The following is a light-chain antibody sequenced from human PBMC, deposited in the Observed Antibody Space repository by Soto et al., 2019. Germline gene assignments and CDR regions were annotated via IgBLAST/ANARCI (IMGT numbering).Light chain of an antibody. CDR1: NXNIGRNP. Sequence: QSVLTQPPSASGTPGQRVAISCSGSNXNIGRNPVNWYQQLPGTAPKLLIYSENQRPSGVPDRFSGSKSGTSASLAISGLQSEDEADYYCAAWDDRLNGYVFGTGTKVTIL. J-gene: IGLJ1*01. CDR3: AAWDDRLNGYV. V-gene: IGLV1-44*01. CDR2: SEN.